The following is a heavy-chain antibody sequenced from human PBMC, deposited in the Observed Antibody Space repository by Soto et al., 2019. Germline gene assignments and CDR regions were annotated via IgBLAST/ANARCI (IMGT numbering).Heavy chain of an antibody. D-gene: IGHD5-12*01. CDR3: ARVQSGYDFAY. J-gene: IGHJ4*02. CDR1: EYSFTSYW. Sequence: SLKISCKGSEYSFTSYWISWVRQMPGKGLEWMGRIDPSDSYTNYSPSFQGHVTISADKSISTAYLQWSSLKASDTAVYYCARVQSGYDFAYWGQGTLVTVSS. V-gene: IGHV5-10-1*01. CDR2: IDPSDSYT.